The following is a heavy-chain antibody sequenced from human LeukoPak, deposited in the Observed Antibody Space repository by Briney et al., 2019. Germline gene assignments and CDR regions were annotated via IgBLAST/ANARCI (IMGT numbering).Heavy chain of an antibody. J-gene: IGHJ4*02. CDR2: IRSKAYGGTT. Sequence: PGGSLRLSCAASGFTFSSYAMSWFRQALGKGLEWVGFIRSKAYGGTTEYAASVKGRFTISRDDSKSIAYLQMNSLKTEDTAVYYCTREVHPMTTVAAPDYWGQGTLVTVSS. V-gene: IGHV3-49*03. CDR3: TREVHPMTTVAAPDY. CDR1: GFTFSSYA. D-gene: IGHD4-17*01.